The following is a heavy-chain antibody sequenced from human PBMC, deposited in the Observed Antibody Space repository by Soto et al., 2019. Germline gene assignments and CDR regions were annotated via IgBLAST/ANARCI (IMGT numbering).Heavy chain of an antibody. D-gene: IGHD2-15*01. CDR3: ARVYCSGGSCYHLDY. J-gene: IGHJ4*02. CDR2: TYHVGIP. CDR1: GGSISSSNW. V-gene: IGHV4-4*02. Sequence: SQTLSLTCTVSGGSISSSNWWTWVRQAPGKGLEWIGETYHVGIPSYNPSLKGRVSISVDKSNNQFLLNLNSLTAEDTAVYYCARVYCSGGSCYHLDYWGQGTLVTVSS.